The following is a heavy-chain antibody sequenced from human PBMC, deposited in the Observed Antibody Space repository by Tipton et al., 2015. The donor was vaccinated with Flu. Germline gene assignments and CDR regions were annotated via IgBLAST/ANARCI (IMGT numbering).Heavy chain of an antibody. D-gene: IGHD3-10*01. CDR1: GDSISSDYY. V-gene: IGHV4-38-2*02. CDR3: ARMGRAYLAGY. CDR2: IFRTGNT. J-gene: IGHJ4*02. Sequence: TLSLTCTISGDSISSDYYWGWIRQSPGKGLEWIGNIFRTGNTYRNPSFKSRVTISVDRSKNQFSLRLSSVTVADTAVYYCARMGRAYLAGYWGQGTLVTVSS.